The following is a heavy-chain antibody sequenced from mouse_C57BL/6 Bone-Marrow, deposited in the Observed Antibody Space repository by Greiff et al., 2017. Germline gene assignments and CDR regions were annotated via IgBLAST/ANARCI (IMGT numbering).Heavy chain of an antibody. D-gene: IGHD1-1*01. CDR2: INPYNGGT. CDR1: GYTFTDYY. J-gene: IGHJ4*01. V-gene: IGHV1-19*01. CDR3: ARKGGSSPYYYAMDY. Sequence: VQLQQSGPVLVKPGASVKMSCKASGYTFTDYYMNWVKQSHGKSLEWIGVINPYNGGTSYNQKFKGKATLTVDKSSSTAYMELNSLTSEDSAVYYCARKGGSSPYYYAMDYWGQGTSVTVSS.